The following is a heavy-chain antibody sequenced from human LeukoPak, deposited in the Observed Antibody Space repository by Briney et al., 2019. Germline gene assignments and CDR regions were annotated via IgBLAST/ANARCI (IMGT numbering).Heavy chain of an antibody. V-gene: IGHV3-48*01. Sequence: PGRSLRLSCAASGFIFSSYPMHWVRQAPGQGLEWVSYITSDSTTMFYADSVRGRLTASRDNAENSMYLQMNSLRAEDTAVYYCARVALRPIDYSNPEFDPWGQGTLVTVSS. J-gene: IGHJ5*02. CDR1: GFIFSSYP. D-gene: IGHD4-11*01. CDR2: ITSDSTTM. CDR3: ARVALRPIDYSNPEFDP.